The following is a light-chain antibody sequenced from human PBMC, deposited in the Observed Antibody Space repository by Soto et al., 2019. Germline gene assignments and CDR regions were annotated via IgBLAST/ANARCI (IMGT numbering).Light chain of an antibody. CDR3: SAYGSPSG. CDR2: EVR. V-gene: IGLV2-14*01. J-gene: IGLJ2*01. CDR1: SSDVCGYNY. Sequence: QSALTQPASVSGSPGQSVTISCTGTSSDVCGYNYVSWYQQYPGKATKLIIYEVRNRPSGVSYRFSGSKSVNTASLTISGLQPEDEADYYCSAYGSPSGFGGGPKLTVL.